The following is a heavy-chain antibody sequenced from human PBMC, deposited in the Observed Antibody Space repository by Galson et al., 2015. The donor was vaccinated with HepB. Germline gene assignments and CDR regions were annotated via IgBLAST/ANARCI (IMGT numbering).Heavy chain of an antibody. CDR2: INADGSER. CDR3: AKDPTWSDYYGAWTSFDM. D-gene: IGHD3-10*01. V-gene: IGHV3-7*03. J-gene: IGHJ3*02. CDR1: GFTFSNPW. Sequence: SLRLSCAASGFTFSNPWMSWVRQAPAKGLEWVASINADGSERYYVDSVKGRFTISRDNFKNTGFLHLNSLRAEDTAVYYCAKDPTWSDYYGAWTSFDMWGQGTMVAVSS.